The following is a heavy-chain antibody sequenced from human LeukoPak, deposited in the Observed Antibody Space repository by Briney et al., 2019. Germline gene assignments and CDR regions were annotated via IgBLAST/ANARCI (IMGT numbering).Heavy chain of an antibody. CDR3: ARDAAWGGRHDAFDI. Sequence: SETLSLTCTVSGGSISSGDYYWSWIRQPPGKGLEWIGYIYYSGSTYYNPSLKSRVTISVDTSKNQFSLKLSSVTAADTAVYYCARDAAWGGRHDAFDIWGQGTMVTVSS. D-gene: IGHD2-15*01. V-gene: IGHV4-30-4*01. CDR1: GGSISSGDYY. CDR2: IYYSGST. J-gene: IGHJ3*02.